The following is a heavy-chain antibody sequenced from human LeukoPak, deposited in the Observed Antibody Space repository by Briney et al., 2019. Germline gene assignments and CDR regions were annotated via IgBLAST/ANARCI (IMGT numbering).Heavy chain of an antibody. D-gene: IGHD3-22*01. CDR1: GFTFSSYG. J-gene: IGHJ4*02. Sequence: GGSLRLSCAASGFTFSSYGMHWVRQAPGKGLEWVAVISYDGSNKYYADSVKGRFTISRDNSKNTLYLQMNSLRAEDTAVYYCAKVDGDSIGFDYWGQGTLVTVSS. CDR2: ISYDGSNK. V-gene: IGHV3-30*18. CDR3: AKVDGDSIGFDY.